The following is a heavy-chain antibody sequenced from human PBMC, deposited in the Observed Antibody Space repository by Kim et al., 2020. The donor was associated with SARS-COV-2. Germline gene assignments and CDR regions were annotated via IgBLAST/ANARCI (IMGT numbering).Heavy chain of an antibody. CDR2: IYSGGSST. CDR1: GFTFSSYA. CDR3: AKDFLSTRELSPYFDY. J-gene: IGHJ4*02. V-gene: IGHV3-23*03. D-gene: IGHD3-16*02. Sequence: GGSLRLSCAASGFTFSSYAMSWVRQAPGKGLEWVSVIYSGGSSTYYADSVKGRFTISRDNSKNTLYLQMNSLRAEDTAVYYCAKDFLSTRELSPYFDYWGQGTLVTVSS.